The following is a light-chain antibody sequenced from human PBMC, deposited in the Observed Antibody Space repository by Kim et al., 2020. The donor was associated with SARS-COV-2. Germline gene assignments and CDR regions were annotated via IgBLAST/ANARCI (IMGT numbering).Light chain of an antibody. Sequence: SELTQDPAVSVALGQTVRITCQGDTLRTYFPSWYQQKPGQAPVLVIYGKNNRPSGIPDRFSGSSSGNTASLTITGAQAEDEADYYCNSRDSTGNHLAVFGGGTQLTVL. CDR3: NSRDSTGNHLAV. CDR1: TLRTYF. J-gene: IGLJ2*01. V-gene: IGLV3-19*01. CDR2: GKN.